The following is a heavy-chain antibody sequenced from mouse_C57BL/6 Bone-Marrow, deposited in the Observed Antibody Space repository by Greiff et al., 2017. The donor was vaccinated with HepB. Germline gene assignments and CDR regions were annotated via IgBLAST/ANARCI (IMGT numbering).Heavy chain of an antibody. J-gene: IGHJ2*01. CDR3: TIITTVVADYFDY. CDR2: IDPETGGT. D-gene: IGHD1-1*01. Sequence: VQLQQSGAELVRPGASVTLSCKASGYTSTDYEMHWVKQTPVHGLEWIGAIDPETGGTAYNQKFKGKAILTADKSSSTAYMELRSLTSEDSAVYYCTIITTVVADYFDYWGQGTTLTVSS. CDR1: GYTSTDYE. V-gene: IGHV1-15*01.